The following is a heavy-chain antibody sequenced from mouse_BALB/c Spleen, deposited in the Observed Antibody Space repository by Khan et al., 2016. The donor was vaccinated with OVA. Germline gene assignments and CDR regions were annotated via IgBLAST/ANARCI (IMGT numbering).Heavy chain of an antibody. CDR2: INPSNGYT. Sequence: QIQLVQSGAELARPGASVKMSCKASGYTFTSYTIHWIKKRPGQGLEWIGYINPSNGYTNYNQKFKDKATLTTDKSSNTAYLQLSSLTSDDSAVYNCVREGAYHRNDGWFAYWGKGTLVTVSA. CDR3: VREGAYHRNDGWFAY. V-gene: IGHV1-4*01. J-gene: IGHJ3*01. CDR1: GYTFTSYT. D-gene: IGHD2-14*01.